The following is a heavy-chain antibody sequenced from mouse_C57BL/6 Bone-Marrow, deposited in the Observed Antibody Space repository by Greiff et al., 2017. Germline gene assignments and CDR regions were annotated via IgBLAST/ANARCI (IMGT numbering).Heavy chain of an antibody. CDR2: FHPYNDDT. D-gene: IGHD1-1*01. V-gene: IGHV1-47*01. CDR1: GYTFTTYP. Sequence: QVQLKQSGAELVKPGASVKMSCKASGYTFTTYPLAWMKQTHGKSLEWIGNFHPYNDDTKYNEKLKGKVTLTVAKAASTVYLEISLLTSDDSAFYYCARPYYYGSKDWYFDVWGTGTTVTVSS. CDR3: ARPYYYGSKDWYFDV. J-gene: IGHJ1*03.